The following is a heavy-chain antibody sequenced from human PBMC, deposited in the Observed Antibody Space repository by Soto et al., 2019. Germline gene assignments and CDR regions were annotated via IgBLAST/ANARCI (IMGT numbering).Heavy chain of an antibody. D-gene: IGHD4-17*01. Sequence: ASVKVSCKASGYTFTSYYMHWVRQAPGQGLEWMGIINPSGGSTSYAQKFQGRVTMTRDTSTSTVYMELSSLRSEDTAVYYCAREVTTVTTESLDYYGMDVWGQGTTVTVSS. J-gene: IGHJ6*02. CDR1: GYTFTSYY. CDR2: INPSGGST. CDR3: AREVTTVTTESLDYYGMDV. V-gene: IGHV1-46*01.